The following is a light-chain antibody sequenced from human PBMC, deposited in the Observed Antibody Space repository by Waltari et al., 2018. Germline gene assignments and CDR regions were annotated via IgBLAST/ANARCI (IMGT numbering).Light chain of an antibody. CDR2: EVT. CDR1: RGDVGGYNY. Sequence: QSALTQPPSAAGSPGQSITIPCTGTRGDVGGYNYVSWYQQHPGKAPKLVIFEVTKRPSGVPDRFSGSKSGNTASLTVSGLQADDEAYYYCSSYVGRNNVIFGGGTKLTVL. V-gene: IGLV2-8*01. CDR3: SSYVGRNNVI. J-gene: IGLJ2*01.